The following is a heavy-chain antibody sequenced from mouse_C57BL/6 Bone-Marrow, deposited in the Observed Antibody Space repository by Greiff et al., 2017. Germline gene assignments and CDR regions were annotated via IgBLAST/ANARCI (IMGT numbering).Heavy chain of an antibody. CDR1: GFTFSSYT. V-gene: IGHV5-9*01. J-gene: IGHJ4*01. D-gene: IGHD2-1*01. Sequence: EVMLVESGGGLVKPGGSLKLSCAASGFTFSSYTMSWVRQTPEKRLEWVATISGGGGNTYYPDSVKGRVTISRDNAKNTLYLQMSSLRSEDTALYYCARHLYSLDYWGQGTSVTVSS. CDR2: ISGGGGNT. CDR3: ARHLYSLDY.